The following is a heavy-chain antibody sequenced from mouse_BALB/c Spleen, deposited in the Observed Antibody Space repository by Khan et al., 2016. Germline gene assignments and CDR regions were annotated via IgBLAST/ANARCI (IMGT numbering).Heavy chain of an antibody. Sequence: QVQLKQSGPGLVQPSQSLSITCTVSGFSLTNFGIHWIRQSPGKGLEWLGVIWSAGSTDYNAAFTSRLSISKDNSKSQVFFKMHILQANDTAIYYCARPSIYYGNPIAYWGQGTLVTVSA. CDR2: IWSAGST. D-gene: IGHD2-1*01. J-gene: IGHJ3*01. CDR3: ARPSIYYGNPIAY. CDR1: GFSLTNFG. V-gene: IGHV2-2*02.